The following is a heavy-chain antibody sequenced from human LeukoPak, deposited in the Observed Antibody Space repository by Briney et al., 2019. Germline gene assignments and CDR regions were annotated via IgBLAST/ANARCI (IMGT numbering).Heavy chain of an antibody. CDR2: IIPIFATT. CDR1: GGTFNSYA. D-gene: IGHD5-24*01. CDR3: ARGGWVQQKYYMDV. Sequence: ASVKVSCKASGGTFNSYAISWVRQAPGQRLEWMGGIIPIFATTNHAQKFQGRVTITTDESRTTAYMELSSLRSEDTAVYYCARGGWVQQKYYMDVWGKGTTVTVSS. V-gene: IGHV1-69*05. J-gene: IGHJ6*03.